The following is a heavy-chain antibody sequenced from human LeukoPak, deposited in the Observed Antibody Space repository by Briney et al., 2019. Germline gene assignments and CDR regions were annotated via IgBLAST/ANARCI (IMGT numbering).Heavy chain of an antibody. Sequence: ASVKVSCKASGYTFTGYYMHWVRQAPGQGLEWMGWINPNSGGKNYAQKFQGRVTMTRETSISTAYMELSRLRSDDTAVYYCARGHNWNLDYYYYMDVWGKGTTVTVSS. J-gene: IGHJ6*03. D-gene: IGHD1-7*01. V-gene: IGHV1-2*02. CDR3: ARGHNWNLDYYYYMDV. CDR1: GYTFTGYY. CDR2: INPNSGGK.